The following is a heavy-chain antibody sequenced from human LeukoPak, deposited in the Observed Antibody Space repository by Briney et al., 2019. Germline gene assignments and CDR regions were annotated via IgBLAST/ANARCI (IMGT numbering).Heavy chain of an antibody. CDR1: GFSFSDYW. J-gene: IGHJ4*02. CDR2: VKPDGSEK. D-gene: IGHD5-24*01. V-gene: IGHV3-7*01. CDR3: ANLWEMGY. Sequence: GGSLRLSCAASGFSFSDYWMSWVRQAPGKGLEWVANVKPDGSEKYYVDSVKGRFTISRDNARNTLYLQMDSLRAEDTAVYYCANLWEMGYWGQGTLVTVSS.